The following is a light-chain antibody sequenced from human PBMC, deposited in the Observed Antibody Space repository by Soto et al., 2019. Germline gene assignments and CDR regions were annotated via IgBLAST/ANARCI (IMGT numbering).Light chain of an antibody. CDR2: DAS. CDR3: QQYDNAPLN. V-gene: IGKV1-33*01. J-gene: IGKJ4*01. Sequence: DIQMTQSPSSLSASVGDRVTITCQASQDISNYLNWYQQKSGKAPKLLIYDASDLETGVPSRFSGSGSGTDFTFTISSLQPEDIATYCCQQYDNAPLNFGGGTKV. CDR1: QDISNY.